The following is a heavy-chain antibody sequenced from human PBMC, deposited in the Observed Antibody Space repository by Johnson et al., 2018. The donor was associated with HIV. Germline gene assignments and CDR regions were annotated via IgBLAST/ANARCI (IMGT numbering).Heavy chain of an antibody. CDR3: ARDPHIVVVTAIDSDMNAFDI. D-gene: IGHD2-21*02. J-gene: IGHJ3*02. CDR1: GFTFSSYG. V-gene: IGHV3-30*03. CDR2: ISYDGSNK. Sequence: QVQLVESGGGVVQPGRSLRLSCAASGFTFSSYGMHWVRQAPGKGLEWVALISYDGSNKYYADSVKGRFTISRDNSKNTLSLQMNSLRAEDTAVYYCARDPHIVVVTAIDSDMNAFDIWGQGTMVTVSS.